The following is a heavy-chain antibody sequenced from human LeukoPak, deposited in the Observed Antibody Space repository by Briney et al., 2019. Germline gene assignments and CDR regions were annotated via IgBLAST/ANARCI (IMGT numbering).Heavy chain of an antibody. V-gene: IGHV1-58*02. Sequence: ASVKVSCKASGFTFTSSAMQWVRQARGQRREWIGWIVVGSGNTNYAQKFQERVTITRDMSTSTAYMELSSLRSEDTAVYFCAADTEYQLLFTWRFDPWGQGTLVTVSS. D-gene: IGHD2-2*01. CDR1: GFTFTSSA. CDR2: IVVGSGNT. J-gene: IGHJ5*02. CDR3: AADTEYQLLFTWRFDP.